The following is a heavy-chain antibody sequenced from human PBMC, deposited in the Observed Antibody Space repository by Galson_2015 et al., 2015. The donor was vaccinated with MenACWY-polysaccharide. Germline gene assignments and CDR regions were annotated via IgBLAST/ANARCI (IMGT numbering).Heavy chain of an antibody. CDR3: ARERWVRGVFFDQ. CDR1: GITFSNFW. J-gene: IGHJ4*02. D-gene: IGHD3-10*01. Sequence: SLRLSCAASGITFSNFWMSWVRQAPGKELEWVASIKQDGSEKYLVDSVKGRFTISRDNAENPLFLQMNSLRAEDTAVYYCARERWVRGVFFDQWGQGTLVTVSS. V-gene: IGHV3-7*01. CDR2: IKQDGSEK.